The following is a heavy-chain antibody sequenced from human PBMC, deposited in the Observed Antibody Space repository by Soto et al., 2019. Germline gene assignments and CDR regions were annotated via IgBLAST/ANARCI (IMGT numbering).Heavy chain of an antibody. J-gene: IGHJ6*02. Sequence: ASVKVSCKASGYTFTAYYMHWVRQAPGQGLEWMGWINPNSGDTNYAQSFQGRVTMTRDTSISTAYLDLGSLTSDDTAVYYCARDFLMTTARAYYYYAGMDIWAQGTTVPVSS. CDR2: INPNSGDT. CDR1: GYTFTAYY. CDR3: ARDFLMTTARAYYYYAGMDI. D-gene: IGHD6-6*01. V-gene: IGHV1-2*02.